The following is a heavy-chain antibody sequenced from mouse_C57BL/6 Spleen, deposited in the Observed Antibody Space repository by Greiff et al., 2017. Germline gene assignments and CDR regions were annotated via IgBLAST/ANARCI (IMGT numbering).Heavy chain of an antibody. J-gene: IGHJ4*01. V-gene: IGHV1-61*01. Sequence: QVQLQQPGAELVRPGSSVKLSCKASGYTFTSYWMDRVKQRPGQGLEWIGNIYPSDSETHYNQKFKDKATLTVDKSSSPAYMQLSSLTSEDSAVYYCAREGGYYAMDYWGQGTSVTVSS. CDR2: IYPSDSET. CDR1: GYTFTSYW. CDR3: AREGGYYAMDY.